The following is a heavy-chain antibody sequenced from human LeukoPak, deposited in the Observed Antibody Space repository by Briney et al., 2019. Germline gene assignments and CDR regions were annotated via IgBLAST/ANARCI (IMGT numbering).Heavy chain of an antibody. V-gene: IGHV3-53*01. Sequence: GGSLRLSCAASGFTVSSSYMSWVRQAPGKGLEWASVIYSGGSTYYADSVKGRFTISRDNSKNTLYLQMNSLRAEDTAVYYCAKVQRGVRPSHYYYYYGMDVWGQGTTVTVSS. CDR3: AKVQRGVRPSHYYYYYGMDV. J-gene: IGHJ6*02. CDR1: GFTVSSSY. D-gene: IGHD3-10*01. CDR2: IYSGGST.